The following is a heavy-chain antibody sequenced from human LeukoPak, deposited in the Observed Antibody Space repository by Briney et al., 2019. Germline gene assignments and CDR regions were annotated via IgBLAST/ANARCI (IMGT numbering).Heavy chain of an antibody. CDR1: GYTFTTYG. Sequence: ASVKVSCKSSGYTFTTYGISWVRQAPGQGLEWMGWISADNGNTNYARKLLGRVTMTTDTFTSTAYMELRSLRSDDTAVYYCARDLRFFDYWGQGTLVTVSS. CDR2: ISADNGNT. V-gene: IGHV1-18*01. CDR3: ARDLRFFDY. J-gene: IGHJ4*02.